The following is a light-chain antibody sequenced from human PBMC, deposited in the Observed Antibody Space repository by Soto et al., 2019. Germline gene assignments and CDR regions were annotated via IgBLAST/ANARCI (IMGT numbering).Light chain of an antibody. CDR1: SSNIGAGYD. Sequence: QAVVTQPPSVSGAPGQRVTISCTGSSSNIGAGYDVHWYQQLPGTAPKLLIYGNSNQPSGVPDRFSGSKSGTSASLAITGLQAEDEADYYCQSYDSSLSGWVFGGGTKVTVL. V-gene: IGLV1-40*01. CDR2: GNS. J-gene: IGLJ3*02. CDR3: QSYDSSLSGWV.